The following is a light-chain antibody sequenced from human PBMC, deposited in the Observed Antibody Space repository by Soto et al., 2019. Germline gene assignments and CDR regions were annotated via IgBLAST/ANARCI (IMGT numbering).Light chain of an antibody. Sequence: DIQMTQSPSSLSASVGDRVTITCRASQSINTYLNWFQQRPGNAPKLLIYATSTLTSGVPSRFSGSGSGTDFTLTISSLQAEDFATYYCQQSYSARWTFGQGTKVEIK. CDR3: QQSYSARWT. CDR1: QSINTY. V-gene: IGKV1-39*01. CDR2: ATS. J-gene: IGKJ1*01.